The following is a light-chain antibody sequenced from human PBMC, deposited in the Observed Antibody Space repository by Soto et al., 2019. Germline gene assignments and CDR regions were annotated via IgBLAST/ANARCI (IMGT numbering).Light chain of an antibody. CDR2: GAS. V-gene: IGKV3-15*01. CDR1: QSVISN. CDR3: QQYNNWPGT. Sequence: EIAMTQSPATLSVSPGEIATLFFSASQSVISNLAFYPQPPGQTPRLLIYGASTRATGIPARFSGSGSGTEFTLTISSLQFEDYAVYYCQQYNNWPGTFGQGTKVDIK. J-gene: IGKJ1*01.